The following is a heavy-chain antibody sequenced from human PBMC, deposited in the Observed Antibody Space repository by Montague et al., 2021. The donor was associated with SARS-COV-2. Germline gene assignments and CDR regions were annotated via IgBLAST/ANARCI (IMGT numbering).Heavy chain of an antibody. CDR3: ASSGITLTGLDAFDI. CDR1: GDSVSSKSVA. CDR2: TYYRSKWDS. J-gene: IGHJ3*02. Sequence: CAISGDSVSSKSVAWNWIRQSPSRGLEWLGRTYYRSKWDSDYAEXVKRRLVITPDTSKNQVSLQLNSVIPEDIAVYFCASSGITLTGLDAFDIWGQGTMVTVSS. D-gene: IGHD3-9*01. V-gene: IGHV6-1*01.